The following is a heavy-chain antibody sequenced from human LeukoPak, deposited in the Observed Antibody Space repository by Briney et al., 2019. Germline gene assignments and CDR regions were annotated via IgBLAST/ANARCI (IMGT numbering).Heavy chain of an antibody. CDR3: ASTFPYCSEDDCAV. J-gene: IGHJ1*01. Sequence: PGGSLRLSCIVSGVAIGSSWMSWVRQSPGKGLEWVANVNPGGSVQNYVDSEKGRFTISRDNAKNPLYLQMNNLRVEDTAVYYCASTFPYCSEDDCAVGGQGTLVTVSS. CDR2: VNPGGSVQ. CDR1: GVAIGSSW. D-gene: IGHD2-15*01. V-gene: IGHV3-7*01.